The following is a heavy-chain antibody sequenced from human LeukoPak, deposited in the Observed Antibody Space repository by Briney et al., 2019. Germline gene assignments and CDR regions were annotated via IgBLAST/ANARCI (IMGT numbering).Heavy chain of an antibody. J-gene: IGHJ6*02. CDR1: GFTFSSYA. D-gene: IGHD3-3*01. V-gene: IGHV3-30-3*01. CDR2: ISYDGSNK. Sequence: GGSLRLSCAASGFTFSSYAMHWVRQAPGKGLDWVAVISYDGSNKYYADSVKGRFTISRDNSKNTLYLQMNSLRAEDTAVYYCARDRVRYYYYGMDVWGQGTTVTVSS. CDR3: ARDRVRYYYYGMDV.